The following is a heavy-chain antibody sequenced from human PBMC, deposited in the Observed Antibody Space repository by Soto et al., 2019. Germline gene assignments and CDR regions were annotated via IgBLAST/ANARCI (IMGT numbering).Heavy chain of an antibody. D-gene: IGHD2-21*02. V-gene: IGHV3-30*18. CDR3: AKETRSRAVTATRVNGMDV. CDR1: GFSFSDFG. Sequence: QVQLVESGGGVVQPGRSLRLSCAPSGFSFSDFGMHWVRQAPGKGLEWVAAISHDGSNQYYGDSVKGRFSISRDHSNNTLYLQMNNLKVEDSAIYYCAKETRSRAVTATRVNGMDVWGQGTTVTLSS. J-gene: IGHJ6*02. CDR2: ISHDGSNQ.